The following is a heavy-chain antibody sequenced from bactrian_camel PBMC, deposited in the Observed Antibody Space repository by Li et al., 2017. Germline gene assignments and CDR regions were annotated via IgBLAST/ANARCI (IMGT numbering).Heavy chain of an antibody. J-gene: IGHJ4*01. CDR3: ASLYNRY. V-gene: IGHV3S40*01. CDR2: INSRGGSA. Sequence: VQLVESGGALVQPGGSLRLSCAASGFTFSRYYMSWVRQAPGKGLEWVSAINSRGGSAYYADSVKGRFTISRDSAKNTLYLQLNNLKTEVAAMYFCASLYNRYWGPGTQVTVS. CDR1: GFTFSRYY.